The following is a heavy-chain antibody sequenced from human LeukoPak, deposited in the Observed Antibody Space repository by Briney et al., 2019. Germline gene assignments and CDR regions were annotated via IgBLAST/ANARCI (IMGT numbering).Heavy chain of an antibody. V-gene: IGHV4-59*01. J-gene: IGHJ3*02. Sequence: PSETLSLTCTVSGGSISSYYWSWIRQPPGKGLEWIGYSYYSGSTYYNPSLKSRVTISVDTSKNQFSLKLSSVTAADTAVYYCARGPTVTGDAFDIWGQGTMVTVSS. D-gene: IGHD4-17*01. CDR2: SYYSGST. CDR3: ARGPTVTGDAFDI. CDR1: GGSISSYY.